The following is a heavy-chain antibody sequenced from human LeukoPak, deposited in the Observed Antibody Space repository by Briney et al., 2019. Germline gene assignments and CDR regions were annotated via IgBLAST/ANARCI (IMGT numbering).Heavy chain of an antibody. J-gene: IGHJ4*02. V-gene: IGHV5-10-1*01. CDR3: ARRSCSSTSCYAAPFGY. D-gene: IGHD2-2*01. CDR1: GYNSTSYW. Sequence: GESLKISCKGSGYNSTSYWISWVRQMPGKGLEWMGRIDPSDSYTNYSPSFQGHVTISADKSISTAYLQWSSLKASDTAMYYCARRSCSSTSCYAAPFGYWGQGTLVTVSS. CDR2: IDPSDSYT.